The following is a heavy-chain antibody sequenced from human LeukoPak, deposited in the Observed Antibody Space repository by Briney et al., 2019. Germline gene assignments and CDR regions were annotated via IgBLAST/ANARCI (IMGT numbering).Heavy chain of an antibody. J-gene: IGHJ4*02. D-gene: IGHD1-1*01. Sequence: PGRSLRLSCAASEFSFSSHGMHWVRQAPGKGLEWVAVIYYDGSNKYYADSVKGRFTISRDNSKNTLYLQMNSLRAEDTAMYYCARDLEIGSSSYYFDHWGQGTLVTVSS. V-gene: IGHV3-33*01. CDR2: IYYDGSNK. CDR3: ARDLEIGSSSYYFDH. CDR1: EFSFSSHG.